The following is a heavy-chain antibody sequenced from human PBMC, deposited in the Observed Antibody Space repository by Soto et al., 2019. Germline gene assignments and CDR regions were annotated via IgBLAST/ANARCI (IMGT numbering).Heavy chain of an antibody. J-gene: IGHJ5*02. CDR1: GGSISSDGYS. CDR2: IYHSGST. CDR3: ARLDLRMIWFDA. V-gene: IGHV4-30-2*01. D-gene: IGHD3-22*01. Sequence: SETLSLTCAVSGGSISSDGYSWSWIRQPPGKGLEWIGYIYHSGSTYYNPYLQSRVTISVDRAKTQFSLKVSSVTAAETAVYYCARLDLRMIWFDAWGKGPLVTVSS.